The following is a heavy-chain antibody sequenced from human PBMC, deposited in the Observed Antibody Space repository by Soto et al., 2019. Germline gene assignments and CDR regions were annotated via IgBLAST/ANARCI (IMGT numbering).Heavy chain of an antibody. Sequence: LSLTCTVYGGSIRSYYWSWLRQPPGKGLEWIGNIYYSGSTNYNPSRKSRVTMSVDMSKNQVSLKLSSVTAADTAVYYCTRVGGYYGDYPNFDYWGQGALVTVSS. CDR2: IYYSGST. CDR1: GGSIRSYY. CDR3: TRVGGYYGDYPNFDY. V-gene: IGHV4-59*01. J-gene: IGHJ4*02. D-gene: IGHD4-17*01.